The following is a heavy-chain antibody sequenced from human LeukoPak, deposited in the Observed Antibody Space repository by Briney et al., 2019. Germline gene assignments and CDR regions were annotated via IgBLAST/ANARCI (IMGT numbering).Heavy chain of an antibody. CDR1: GFSFSSDW. CDR3: ARGGAPGFYFDF. V-gene: IGHV3-7*01. J-gene: IGHJ4*02. CDR2: MKQDGSEK. D-gene: IGHD3-10*01. Sequence: PGGSLRLSCAASGFSFSSDWMSWVRQTPGKGLEWVANMKQDGSEKYYVDSVKGRFTISRDNAKKSLYLEMNSLRAEDTAVYYCARGGAPGFYFDFWGQGILVTVSS.